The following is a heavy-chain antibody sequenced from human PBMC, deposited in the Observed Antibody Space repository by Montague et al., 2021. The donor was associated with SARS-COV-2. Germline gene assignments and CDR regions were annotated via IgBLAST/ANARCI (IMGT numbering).Heavy chain of an antibody. CDR2: LHGFSPVI. D-gene: IGHD2-21*02. J-gene: IGHJ4*02. CDR1: GGSISSYY. V-gene: IGHV3-48*02. CDR3: ARDRDWAFDS. Sequence: ETLSLTCTVSGGSISSYYWSWVRQAPGRGLEWISYLHGFSPVIFYADSVKGRFTISRDNAKNSLFLQMNSLRDEDTAVYYCARDRDWAFDSWGQGTLVTVAS.